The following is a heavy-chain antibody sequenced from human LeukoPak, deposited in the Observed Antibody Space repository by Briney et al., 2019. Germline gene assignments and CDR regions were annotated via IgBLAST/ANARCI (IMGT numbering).Heavy chain of an antibody. CDR1: GFTFSDYY. J-gene: IGHJ4*02. CDR2: ISGSGSRI. V-gene: IGHV3-11*01. Sequence: GGSLRLSCAASGFTFSDYYMNWIRQAPGKGLEWVSYISGSGSRIYYADSVKGRFTISRDNARNSLYLQMNSLRAEDTAVYYCARDNYDIWTGYLGFMDFWGQGTLVTVSS. D-gene: IGHD3-9*01. CDR3: ARDNYDIWTGYLGFMDF.